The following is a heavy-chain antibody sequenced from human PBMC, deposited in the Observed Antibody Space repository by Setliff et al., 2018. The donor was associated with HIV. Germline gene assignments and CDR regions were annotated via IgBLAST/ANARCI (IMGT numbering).Heavy chain of an antibody. CDR2: MDPSDSDT. V-gene: IGHV5-10-1*01. D-gene: IGHD2-15*01. J-gene: IGHJ6*03. Sequence: PGESLKISCKGSGYSFTSYWISWVRQMPGKGLEWMGRMDPSDSDTNYSPSIQGHVTIAADKSISTAYLQWSSLKASYTAMYYFATTRGYCSGGSCYSPPYMDVWGKGTKVTVSS. CDR1: GYSFTSYW. CDR3: ATTRGYCSGGSCYSPPYMDV.